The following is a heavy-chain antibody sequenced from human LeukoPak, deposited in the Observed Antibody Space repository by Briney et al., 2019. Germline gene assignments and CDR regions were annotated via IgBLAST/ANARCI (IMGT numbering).Heavy chain of an antibody. D-gene: IGHD1-26*01. CDR1: GGSFSGYY. J-gene: IGHJ4*02. CDR3: ARGIVGATRGLFDY. V-gene: IGHV4-34*01. Sequence: SETLSLTCAVYGGSFSGYYWSWIRQPPGKGLESIGEINHSGSTNYNPSLKSRVTISVDTSMNQFSLKLSSVTAADTAVYYCARGIVGATRGLFDYWGQGILVTVSS. CDR2: INHSGST.